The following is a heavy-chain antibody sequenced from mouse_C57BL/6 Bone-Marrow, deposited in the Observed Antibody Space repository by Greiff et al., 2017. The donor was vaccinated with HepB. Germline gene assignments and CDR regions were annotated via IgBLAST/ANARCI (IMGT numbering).Heavy chain of an antibody. D-gene: IGHD2-3*01. V-gene: IGHV1-82*01. Sequence: QVQLQQSGPELVKPGASVKISCKASGYAFSSSWMNWVKQRPGKGLEWIGRIYPGDGDTNYNGKFKGKATLTANKSSSTAYMQLSSLTSEDSAVYFCARWWLLGGFAYWGQGTLVTVSA. J-gene: IGHJ3*01. CDR3: ARWWLLGGFAY. CDR2: IYPGDGDT. CDR1: GYAFSSSW.